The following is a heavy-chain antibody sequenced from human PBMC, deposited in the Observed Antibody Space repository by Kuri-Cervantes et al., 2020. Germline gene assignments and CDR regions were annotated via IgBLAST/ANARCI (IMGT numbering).Heavy chain of an antibody. Sequence: SETLSLTCTVSGGSISSGDYYWSWIRQPPGKGLEWIGEVNHSGSTNYNPSLKSRVTISVDTSKNQFSLRLSSVTAADTAVYYCARGRRGSSWNYFDYWGQGTLVTVSS. CDR3: ARGRRGSSWNYFDY. J-gene: IGHJ4*02. CDR1: GGSISSGDYY. V-gene: IGHV4-39*07. D-gene: IGHD6-13*01. CDR2: VNHSGST.